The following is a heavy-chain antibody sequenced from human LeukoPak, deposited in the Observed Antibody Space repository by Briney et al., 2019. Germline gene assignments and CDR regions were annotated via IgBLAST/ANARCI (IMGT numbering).Heavy chain of an antibody. CDR3: ARRSSGWYQNYFDY. J-gene: IGHJ4*02. Sequence: PSETLSLTCTVSGGSISSYYWSWIRQPPGKGLEWIGYIYYSGSTNYNPSLKSRVTISVDTSKNQFSLKLSSVTAADTAVYYCARRSSGWYQNYFDYWGQGTLVTVSS. CDR1: GGSISSYY. CDR2: IYYSGST. D-gene: IGHD6-19*01. V-gene: IGHV4-59*08.